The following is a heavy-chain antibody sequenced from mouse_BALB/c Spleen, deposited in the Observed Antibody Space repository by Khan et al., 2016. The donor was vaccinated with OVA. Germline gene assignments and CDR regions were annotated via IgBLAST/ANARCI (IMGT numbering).Heavy chain of an antibody. V-gene: IGHV1-12*01. D-gene: IGHD1-1*01. CDR1: GYTFTSYN. Sequence: QVQLQQPGAELVKPGASVKMSCKASGYTFTSYNMHWVKQTPGQGLEWIGAIYPGNGDTSYNQKFKGKATLTADKSSSTAYMQLSSLTSEDSAVYYGARGEDYYGSRGAWFAYWGQGTLVTVSA. CDR3: ARGEDYYGSRGAWFAY. J-gene: IGHJ3*01. CDR2: IYPGNGDT.